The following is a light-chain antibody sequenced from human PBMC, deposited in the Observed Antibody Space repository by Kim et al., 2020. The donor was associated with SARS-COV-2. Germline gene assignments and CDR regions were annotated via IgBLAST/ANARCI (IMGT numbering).Light chain of an antibody. J-gene: IGLJ3*02. CDR2: SNN. V-gene: IGLV1-44*01. CDR1: SSNIGSNS. CDR3: AAWDDSLNGRV. Sequence: QSVLTQPPSASGTPGQRVTISCSGSSSNIGSNSVNWYQQLPGTAPKLLIYSNNQRPSGVPDRFSGSKSGTSASLAISGLQSEDEADYICAAWDDSLNGRVFGGGTQLNVL.